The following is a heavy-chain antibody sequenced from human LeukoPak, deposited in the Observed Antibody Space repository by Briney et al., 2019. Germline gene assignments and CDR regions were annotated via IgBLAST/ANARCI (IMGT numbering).Heavy chain of an antibody. CDR3: AVSLTTGGYYGMDV. V-gene: IGHV1-24*01. Sequence: ASVNVSCKVSGYTLTELSLHWVRQAPKEGLEWMGRFDPEDGETIYARKFQGRVTMTEDTSTDTAYMELSSLRSEDTAVYFCAVSLTTGGYYGMDVWGQGTTVTVSS. CDR2: FDPEDGET. D-gene: IGHD1-1*01. J-gene: IGHJ6*02. CDR1: GYTLTELS.